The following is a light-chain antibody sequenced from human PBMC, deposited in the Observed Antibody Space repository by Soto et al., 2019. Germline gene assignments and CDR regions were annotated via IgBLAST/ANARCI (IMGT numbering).Light chain of an antibody. CDR1: QTISSW. Sequence: LQLTQTPYTLSASVGGRFALAFRASQTISSWLAWYQQKPGKAPKLLIYKASTLKSGVPSRFSGSGSGTEFTLTISSLQPDDFATYYCQHYNSYSEAFGQGTKVDIK. CDR3: QHYNSYSEA. CDR2: KAS. V-gene: IGKV1-5*03. J-gene: IGKJ1*01.